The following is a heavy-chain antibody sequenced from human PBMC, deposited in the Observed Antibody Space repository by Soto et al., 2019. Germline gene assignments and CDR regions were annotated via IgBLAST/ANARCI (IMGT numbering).Heavy chain of an antibody. CDR2: IIPIFGTA. Sequence: ASVKVSCKASGGTFSSYAISWVRQAPGQGLEWMGGIIPIFGTANYAQKFQGRVTITADESTSTAYMELSSLGSEDTAVYYCARAPYYYDSSSYYYGWFDPWGQGTLVTVSS. CDR1: GGTFSSYA. CDR3: ARAPYYYDSSSYYYGWFDP. V-gene: IGHV1-69*13. J-gene: IGHJ5*02. D-gene: IGHD3-22*01.